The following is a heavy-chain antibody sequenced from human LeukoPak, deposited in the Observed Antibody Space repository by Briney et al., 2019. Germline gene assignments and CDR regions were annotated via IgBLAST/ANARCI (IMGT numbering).Heavy chain of an antibody. CDR1: GASVSTGSSF. D-gene: IGHD2-15*01. CDR2: IYYNGST. J-gene: IGHJ2*01. V-gene: IGHV4-61*01. CDR3: ARVSQQLRLHYWYFDL. Sequence: SQTLSLTCTVSGASVSTGSSFWNWIRQPPGKGLEWIGHIYYNGSTSYHPSLKSRVAVSMDPSRNQVSLKMRSVTTADTAIYYCARVSQQLRLHYWYFDLWGRGTLVTVSS.